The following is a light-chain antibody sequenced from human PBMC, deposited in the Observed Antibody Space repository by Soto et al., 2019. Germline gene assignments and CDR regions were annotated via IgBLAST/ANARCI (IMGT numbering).Light chain of an antibody. Sequence: EILLTQSPATLSVSPWEIASLCCRASQSVSSNLAWYQQKPGQAPRLLIYGASTRATGIPARFSGSGSGTDFTLTISSLQSEDFAVYYCQHYNYWPPKTFGQGTKVDI. CDR1: QSVSSN. V-gene: IGKV3-15*01. CDR2: GAS. CDR3: QHYNYWPPKT. J-gene: IGKJ1*01.